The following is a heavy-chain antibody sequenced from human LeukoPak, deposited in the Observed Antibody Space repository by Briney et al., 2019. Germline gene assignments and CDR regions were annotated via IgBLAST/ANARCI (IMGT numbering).Heavy chain of an antibody. V-gene: IGHV3-23*01. CDR1: GFTFSTYA. J-gene: IGHJ4*02. D-gene: IGHD2-21*02. Sequence: GGSLRLSCAASGFTFSTYAMSWVRQAPGKGLEWVSGISGSGGSTYYADSVKGRFTISRDNSKNTLYLQMNSLRVEDTAVYYCVREDTPATANYWGQGTLVTISS. CDR2: ISGSGGST. CDR3: VREDTPATANY.